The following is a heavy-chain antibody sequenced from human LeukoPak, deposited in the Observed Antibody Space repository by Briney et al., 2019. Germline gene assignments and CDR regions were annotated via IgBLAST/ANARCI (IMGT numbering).Heavy chain of an antibody. CDR1: GYTFTGYY. D-gene: IGHD3-22*01. J-gene: IGHJ4*02. CDR2: INPNSGGT. CDR3: ASNTDYYDSSGCFDY. Sequence: GASVKVSCKASGYTFTGYYMHWVRQAPGQGLEWMGWINPNSGGTNYAQKFQGRVTMTRDTSFSTAYMELSRLRSDDTAVYYCASNTDYYDSSGCFDYWGQGTLVTVSS. V-gene: IGHV1-2*02.